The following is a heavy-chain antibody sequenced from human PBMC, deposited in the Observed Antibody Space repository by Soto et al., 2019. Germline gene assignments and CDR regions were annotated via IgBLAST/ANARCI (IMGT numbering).Heavy chain of an antibody. D-gene: IGHD3-22*01. Sequence: QVQLQESGPGLVKPSETLSLTCTVSGDSISSSYWSWIRQPPGKRLEWIGYIYDSGSTKYNPSRKSPFTISIDTSKNHFAVKLTSVTAADTAVYYCARHVGSSGFYYVYWGQGTLVTVSS. CDR3: ARHVGSSGFYYVY. V-gene: IGHV4-59*08. CDR1: GDSISSSY. J-gene: IGHJ4*02. CDR2: IYDSGST.